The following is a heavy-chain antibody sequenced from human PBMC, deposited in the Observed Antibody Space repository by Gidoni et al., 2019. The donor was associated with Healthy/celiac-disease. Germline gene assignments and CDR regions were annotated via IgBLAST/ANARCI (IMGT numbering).Heavy chain of an antibody. Sequence: QVQLVESGGGVVQPGRSLRLSCAASGFTFSSYGMHWVRQAPGKGLEWVAVIWYDGSNKYYADSVKGRFTISRDNSKNTLYLQMNSLRAEDTAVYYCARLRGYGSGSYEDYWGQGTLVTVSS. J-gene: IGHJ4*02. CDR1: GFTFSSYG. D-gene: IGHD3-10*01. CDR2: IWYDGSNK. V-gene: IGHV3-33*01. CDR3: ARLRGYGSGSYEDY.